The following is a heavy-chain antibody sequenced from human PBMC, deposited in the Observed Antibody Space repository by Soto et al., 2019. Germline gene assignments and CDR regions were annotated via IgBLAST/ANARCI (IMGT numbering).Heavy chain of an antibody. CDR3: ARGYCAGGTCYDY. J-gene: IGHJ4*02. Sequence: SETLSLTCTVSGVSVSTYYWAWIRQPAGKGLEWIGRLYTSGSTTYNPSLKNRVTMSVDTSRSQFSLNLTSVTAADSAVYFCARGYCAGGTCYDYWGQGILVTVSS. D-gene: IGHD2-15*01. CDR1: GVSVSTYY. V-gene: IGHV4-4*07. CDR2: LYTSGST.